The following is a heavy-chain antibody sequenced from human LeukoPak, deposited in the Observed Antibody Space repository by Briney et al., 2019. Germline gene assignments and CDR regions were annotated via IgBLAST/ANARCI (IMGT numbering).Heavy chain of an antibody. CDR2: ISGSGGST. D-gene: IGHD3-16*02. CDR3: AKSYVWGSYRPPFDY. CDR1: GFTFSSYA. Sequence: GGSLRLSCAASGFTFSSYAMSWVRQAPGKGLEWVSAISGSGGSTYYADSVKGRFTISRDNSKNTLYLQTNSLRAEDTAVYYCAKSYVWGSYRPPFDYWGQGTLVTVSS. V-gene: IGHV3-23*01. J-gene: IGHJ4*02.